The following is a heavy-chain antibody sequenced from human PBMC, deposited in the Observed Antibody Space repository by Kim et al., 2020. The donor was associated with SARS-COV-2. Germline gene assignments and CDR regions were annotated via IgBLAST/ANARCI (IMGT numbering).Heavy chain of an antibody. Sequence: NPSLRVRVTISEDTSRNQFALKRSSVTAADTAVYYCARVVRRWGWFDPWGQGTLVTVSS. D-gene: IGHD3-16*01. CDR3: ARVVRRWGWFDP. J-gene: IGHJ5*02. V-gene: IGHV4-39*06.